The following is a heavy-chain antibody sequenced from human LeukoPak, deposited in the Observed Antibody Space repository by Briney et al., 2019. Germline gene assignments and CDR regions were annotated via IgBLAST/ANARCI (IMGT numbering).Heavy chain of an antibody. CDR2: ISGSGDST. CDR1: VFTFSSYS. Sequence: GGSLRLSCAASVFTFSSYSMSWVRQAWGKGLECVSAISGSGDSTYYADSVKGRFTISRDNSYNTLYLQMNSLRAEDTAAYYCAKGATVTNLNWYFDLWGRGTLVTVSS. J-gene: IGHJ2*01. CDR3: AKGATVTNLNWYFDL. V-gene: IGHV3-23*01. D-gene: IGHD4-17*01.